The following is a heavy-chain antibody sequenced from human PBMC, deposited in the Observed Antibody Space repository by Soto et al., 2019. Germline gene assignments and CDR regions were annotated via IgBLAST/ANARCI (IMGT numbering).Heavy chain of an antibody. V-gene: IGHV4-59*01. D-gene: IGHD6-6*01. Sequence: SETLSLTCTVSGGSISSYYCSWIRQPPGKGLEWIGYIYYSGITNYNPSLKSRVTISVDTSKNQFSLKLSSVTAADTDVYYCARDLNEDSSSGGFDPCGQWTLVTVSS. J-gene: IGHJ5*02. CDR3: ARDLNEDSSSGGFDP. CDR1: GGSISSYY. CDR2: IYYSGIT.